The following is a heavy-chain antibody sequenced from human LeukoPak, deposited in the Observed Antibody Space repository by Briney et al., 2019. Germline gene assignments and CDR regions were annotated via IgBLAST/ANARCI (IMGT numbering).Heavy chain of an antibody. CDR1: GGSISSYY. CDR3: AASYYYYYYMDV. CDR2: IYYSGST. Sequence: SETLSLTCTVSGGSISSYYWSWIRQPPGKGLEWIGYIYYSGSTNYNPSLKTRVTISVDTSKNQFSLKLSSVTAADTAVDYCAASYYYYYYMDVWGKGTTVTVSS. J-gene: IGHJ6*03. V-gene: IGHV4-59*01.